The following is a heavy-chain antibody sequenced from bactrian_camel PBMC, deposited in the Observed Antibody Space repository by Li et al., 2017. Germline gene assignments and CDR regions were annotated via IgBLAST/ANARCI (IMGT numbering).Heavy chain of an antibody. V-gene: IGHV3S1*01. Sequence: HVQLVESGGGLVQSGGSLSLSCAASGFAFRDTAMSWVRQGPGRGLEWVSGINTGGISTYYADSVKGRFTISRDNAKNTLALLLDSLKTEDTAIYYCAKDDTQLPAYYPDYDVGNYGLDHWGKGTQVTVS. CDR1: GFAFRDTA. J-gene: IGHJ7*01. D-gene: IGHD4*01. CDR2: INTGGIST.